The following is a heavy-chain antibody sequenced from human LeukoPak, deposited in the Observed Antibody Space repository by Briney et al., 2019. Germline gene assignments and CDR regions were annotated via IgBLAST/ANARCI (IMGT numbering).Heavy chain of an antibody. J-gene: IGHJ4*02. V-gene: IGHV1-69*04. CDR1: GGIFSSYA. D-gene: IGHD5-24*01. Sequence: SVKVSCKACGGIFSSYALSWVRQARGQGLEGMGTIIPIVGIANYAQKFQGRITITADKSTSTAYMELSSLRSEDTAVYYCARDGEMATIYFDYWGQGTLVTVSS. CDR3: ARDGEMATIYFDY. CDR2: IIPIVGIA.